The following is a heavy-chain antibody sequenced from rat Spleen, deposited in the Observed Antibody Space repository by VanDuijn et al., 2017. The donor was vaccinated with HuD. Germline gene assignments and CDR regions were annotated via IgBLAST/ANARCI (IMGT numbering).Heavy chain of an antibody. CDR2: ISTSGGST. CDR1: GFTFSSYW. Sequence: EVQLVESGGGLVQPGESLKLSCVASGFTFSSYWIYWIRQAPGEGLEWVSSISTSGGSTYYRDSVKGRFTVSRDNAKSTLYLQMDSLRSEDTATYYCTKMPPMGDYFDYWGQGVMVTVSS. J-gene: IGHJ2*01. CDR3: TKMPPMGDYFDY. D-gene: IGHD1-7*01. V-gene: IGHV5-58*01.